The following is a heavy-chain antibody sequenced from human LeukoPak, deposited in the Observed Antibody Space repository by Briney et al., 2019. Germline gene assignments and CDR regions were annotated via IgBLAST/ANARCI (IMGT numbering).Heavy chain of an antibody. J-gene: IGHJ3*02. Sequence: ASVKVSCKASGYSFTGYYMHWVRQAPGQGLEWMGWINPNSGDTNYAQKFLGRVTMTRDTSISTAYMELSSLTSDDTAVYHCARVGGGGAYDIWGQGTMVTVPS. V-gene: IGHV1-2*02. CDR3: ARVGGGGAYDI. D-gene: IGHD3-16*01. CDR1: GYSFTGYY. CDR2: INPNSGDT.